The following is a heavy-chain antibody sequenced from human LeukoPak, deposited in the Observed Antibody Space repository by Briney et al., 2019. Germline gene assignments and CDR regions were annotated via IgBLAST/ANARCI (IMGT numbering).Heavy chain of an antibody. J-gene: IGHJ4*02. CDR1: GGSISTSNYY. D-gene: IGHD1-26*01. CDR3: ARDPVGAIPDDY. Sequence: SETLSLTCTVSGGSISTSNYYWGWIRQPPGKGLEWIGNIFYSGSTHYSPSLKSRVTISLDTSRNQFSLKLSSVTAADTAVYYCARDPVGAIPDDYWGQGTLVTVSS. V-gene: IGHV4-39*07. CDR2: IFYSGST.